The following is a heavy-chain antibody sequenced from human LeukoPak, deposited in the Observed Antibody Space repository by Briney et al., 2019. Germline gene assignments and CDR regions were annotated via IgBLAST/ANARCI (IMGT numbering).Heavy chain of an antibody. CDR1: GGTFSSYA. CDR3: ARDSAVTIEYYYGMDV. V-gene: IGHV1-69*04. D-gene: IGHD4-17*01. CDR2: IIPILGIA. J-gene: IGHJ6*02. Sequence: SVKVSCKASGGTFSSYAISWVRQAPGQGLEWMGRIIPILGIANYAQKFQGRVTITADKSTSTAYMELSSLRSEDTAVYYCARDSAVTIEYYYGMDVWGQGTTVTVSS.